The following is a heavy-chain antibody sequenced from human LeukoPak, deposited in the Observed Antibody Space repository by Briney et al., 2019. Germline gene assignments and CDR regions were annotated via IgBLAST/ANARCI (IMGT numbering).Heavy chain of an antibody. CDR2: ISSSSSTI. V-gene: IGHV3-48*01. J-gene: IGHJ5*02. CDR1: GFTFSSYS. CDR3: SLSRGIVVVPAAGTWFDP. Sequence: GGSLRLSCAASGFTFSSYSMNWVRQAPGKGLEWVSYISSSSSTIYYADSVKGRFTISKDNAKNSLYLQMNSLRAEDTAVYYCSLSRGIVVVPAAGTWFDPWGKGTLVTVSS. D-gene: IGHD2-2*01.